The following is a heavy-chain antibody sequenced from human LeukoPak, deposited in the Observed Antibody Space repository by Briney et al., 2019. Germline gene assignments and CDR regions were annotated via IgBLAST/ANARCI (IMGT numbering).Heavy chain of an antibody. V-gene: IGHV5-51*01. Sequence: GESLKISCKASGYSFTTYWIGWVRQMPGKGLEWMGVIYPGDSNTRYSPSFRGQVTFSVDKSITTAYLHWSSLKASDTAMCYCARQGEAAANDYWGQGTLVTVSS. CDR3: ARQGEAAANDY. CDR1: GYSFTTYW. CDR2: IYPGDSNT. D-gene: IGHD6-25*01. J-gene: IGHJ4*02.